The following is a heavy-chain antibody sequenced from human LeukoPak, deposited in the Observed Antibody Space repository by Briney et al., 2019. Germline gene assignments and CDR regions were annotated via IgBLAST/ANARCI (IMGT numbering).Heavy chain of an antibody. CDR3: ARTYCSSNSCYDDY. J-gene: IGHJ4*02. D-gene: IGHD2-2*01. CDR2: ISSSSSSYR. V-gene: IGHV3-21*01. Sequence: GGSLRLSCAASGFTFSSSSMNWVRQAPGQGLEWVSSISSSSSSYRYYADSVKGRFTISRDNAKSSLYLQMNSLRAEDTAVYYCARTYCSSNSCYDDYWGQGTLVTVSS. CDR1: GFTFSSSS.